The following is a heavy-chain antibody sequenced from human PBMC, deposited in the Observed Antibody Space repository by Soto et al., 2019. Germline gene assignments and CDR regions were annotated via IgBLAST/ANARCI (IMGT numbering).Heavy chain of an antibody. D-gene: IGHD1-26*01. V-gene: IGHV3-7*04. CDR2: INQDGSEK. J-gene: IGHJ4*02. Sequence: EVHLVESGGGLVQTGGSLRLSCAIFESTGSRDWMHWVRQAPGKGLEWVAHINQDGSEKYYVDSVKGLFTISRDNAKMSLYLHMNRLRPSDTAMYYCSGGVGDAFWGQGTLVTVSS. CDR3: SGGVGDAF. CDR1: ESTGSRDW.